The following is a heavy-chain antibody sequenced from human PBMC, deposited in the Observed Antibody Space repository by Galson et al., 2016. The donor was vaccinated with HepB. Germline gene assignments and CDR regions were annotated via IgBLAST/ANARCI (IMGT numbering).Heavy chain of an antibody. V-gene: IGHV3-64D*06. CDR3: QSSFYPFDH. CDR1: GFSLSQYF. CDR2: LTADGTAT. D-gene: IGHD2-2*01. Sequence: SLRLSCAASGFSLSQYFMHWVRQTPGRRLEVVASLTADGTATHYTASVRGRFTVSRDASENTFYLHMSDLRLEDTALYYCQSSFYPFDHWGQGIMVTVSS. J-gene: IGHJ4*02.